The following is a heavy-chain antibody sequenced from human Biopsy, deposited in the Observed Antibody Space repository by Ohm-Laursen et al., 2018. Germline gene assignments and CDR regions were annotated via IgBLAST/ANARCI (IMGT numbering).Heavy chain of an antibody. D-gene: IGHD2-15*01. V-gene: IGHV4-4*09. CDR1: GVSITAYY. CDR3: ARMDCSGGSCHYYSYGMDV. Sequence: SDTLSPTCTASGVSITAYYWSWIRQPPGKGLECIGNIHHSGSTNYNPSLKSRLTISVDTSKNQFSLKLRSVTAADTAVYYCARMDCSGGSCHYYSYGMDVWGQGTTVTVSS. CDR2: IHHSGST. J-gene: IGHJ6*02.